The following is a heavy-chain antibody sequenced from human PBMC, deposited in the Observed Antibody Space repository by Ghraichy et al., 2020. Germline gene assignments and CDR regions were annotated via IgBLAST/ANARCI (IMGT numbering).Heavy chain of an antibody. CDR1: GFTFSSYS. Sequence: GSLRLSCAASGFTFSSYSMNWVRQAPGKGLEWVSTISRSSSTIFYADSVKGRFTISRDNVKNSLFLQMNSLRDEDTAVYYCAVKRGWFGDSLDAFDIWGQGTLVTVSS. CDR3: AVKRGWFGDSLDAFDI. J-gene: IGHJ3*02. CDR2: ISRSSSTI. D-gene: IGHD3-10*01. V-gene: IGHV3-48*02.